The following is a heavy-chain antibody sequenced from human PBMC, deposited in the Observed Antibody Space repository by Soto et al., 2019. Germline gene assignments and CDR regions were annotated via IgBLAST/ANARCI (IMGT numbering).Heavy chain of an antibody. D-gene: IGHD6-13*01. J-gene: IGHJ6*02. CDR2: IYHTGIT. CDR3: ARFSSSCLYYYFGMDV. V-gene: IGHV4-4*02. Sequence: SETLSLTCAVSGFSISNNNWWTWVRQPPGKGLEWVGDIYHTGITNYSPSLKSRVTISVDNSKNQFSLRLTSVTAADTAVYYCARFSSSCLYYYFGMDVWGQGTTVTVSS. CDR1: GFSISNNNW.